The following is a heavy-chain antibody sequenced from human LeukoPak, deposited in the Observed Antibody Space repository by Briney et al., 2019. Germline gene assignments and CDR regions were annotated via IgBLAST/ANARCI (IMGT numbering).Heavy chain of an antibody. Sequence: AGGSLRLSCAASGFTFSSYGMHWVRQAPGKGLEWVAFIRYDGSNKYYADSVKGRFTISRDNSKNTLYLQMNSLRAEDTAVYYCAKIESIAVAGDAFDIWGQGTMVTVSS. CDR2: IRYDGSNK. D-gene: IGHD6-19*01. V-gene: IGHV3-30*02. J-gene: IGHJ3*02. CDR1: GFTFSSYG. CDR3: AKIESIAVAGDAFDI.